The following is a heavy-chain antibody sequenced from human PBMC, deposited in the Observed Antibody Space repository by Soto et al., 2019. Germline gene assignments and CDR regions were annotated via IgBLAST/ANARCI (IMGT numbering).Heavy chain of an antibody. CDR1: GFTFSSYA. CDR2: ISYDGSNK. J-gene: IGHJ4*02. D-gene: IGHD1-26*01. CDR3: ARDLEAYGSYPDSL. Sequence: PGGSLRLSCAASGFTFSSYAMHWVRQAPGKGLEWVAVISYDGSNKYYADSVKGRFTISRDNSKNTLYLQMNSLRAEDAAVYYCARDLEAYGSYPDSLWGQGTLVTVSS. V-gene: IGHV3-30-3*01.